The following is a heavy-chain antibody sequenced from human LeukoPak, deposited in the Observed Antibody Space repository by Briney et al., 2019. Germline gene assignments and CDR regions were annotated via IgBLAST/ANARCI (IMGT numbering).Heavy chain of an antibody. CDR1: GFTFSSYG. J-gene: IGHJ4*02. V-gene: IGHV3-23*01. D-gene: IGHD3-22*01. Sequence: PGGSLRLSCAASGFTFSSYGMSWVRQAPGKGLEWVSAISGSGGSTYYADSVKGRFTISRDNAKNSLYLQMNSPRAEDTAVYYCARDAHYYDSSGYFRAPFDYWGQGTLVTVSS. CDR2: ISGSGGST. CDR3: ARDAHYYDSSGYFRAPFDY.